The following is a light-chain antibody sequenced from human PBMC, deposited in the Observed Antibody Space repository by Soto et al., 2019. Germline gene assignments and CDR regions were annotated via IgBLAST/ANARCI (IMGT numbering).Light chain of an antibody. Sequence: EIVMTQSPATLSVSPGERVTLSCRARQSVGSNIAWYQQKPGQGPRLLIYGASTRAAGIPARFSGSGSGTEFTLTISSLQSEDFAVYFCQQYYHRWTFSPGTKVDIK. CDR2: GAS. CDR1: QSVGSN. J-gene: IGKJ1*01. CDR3: QQYYHRWT. V-gene: IGKV3-15*01.